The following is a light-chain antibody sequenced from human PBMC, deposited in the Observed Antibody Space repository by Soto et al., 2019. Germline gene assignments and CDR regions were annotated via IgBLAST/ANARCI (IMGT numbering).Light chain of an antibody. V-gene: IGLV3-1*01. CDR2: QDN. J-gene: IGLJ2*01. CDR3: QAWDRSTVV. CDR1: KLGDKY. Sequence: SYELTQPPSVSVSPGQTASITCSGDKLGDKYACWYQQKPGLSPVLVIYQDNKRPSGIPERFSGSNSGNTATLTISGTQAMDEADYYCQAWDRSTVVFGGGTKVTVL.